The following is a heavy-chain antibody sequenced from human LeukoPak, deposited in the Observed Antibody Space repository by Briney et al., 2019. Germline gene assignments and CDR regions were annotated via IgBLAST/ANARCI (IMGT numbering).Heavy chain of an antibody. CDR3: ARAAGHAAFDI. CDR2: SYCRSKWYN. CDR1: GHRVSRNSDP. J-gene: IGHJ3*02. Sequence: RTLALLRAISGHRVSRNSDPWKWISQSPARGLGWQERSYCRSKWYNDYAVSVKRRITINPDTSKNHFSLQLNSVAPEDTAVYYCARAAGHAAFDIWGQGTMVTVSS. V-gene: IGHV6-1*01.